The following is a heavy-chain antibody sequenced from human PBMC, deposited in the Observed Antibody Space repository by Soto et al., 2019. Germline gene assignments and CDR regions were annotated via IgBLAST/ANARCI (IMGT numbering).Heavy chain of an antibody. D-gene: IGHD3-16*01. CDR1: GGSINNVNYY. CDR3: ARNEYDMLLKWFDP. CDR2: IYFSGST. J-gene: IGHJ5*02. Sequence: QVQLRESRPGLVKPSETLSLTCTVSGGSINNVNYYWAWIRQPPGKGLEWIGSIYFSGSTYYSPSLKSRVTMSFDTPKNQFSLRLNSVTAADTAVYYCARNEYDMLLKWFDPWGQGTLVTVSS. V-gene: IGHV4-39*01.